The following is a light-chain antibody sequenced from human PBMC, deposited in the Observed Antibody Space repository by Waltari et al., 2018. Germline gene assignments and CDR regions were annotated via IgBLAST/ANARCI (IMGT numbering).Light chain of an antibody. J-gene: IGKJ1*01. CDR3: QQYFSIPGT. CDR2: WAS. V-gene: IGKV4-1*01. CDR1: QTILSSSSNKNF. Sequence: DIVMTQSPASLAWSLGAGATTNCKSSQTILSSSSNKNFLAWYHQKPGQPPKLLIYWASTRQSGVPDRFSGSGSGTDFTLTISNLQAEDVAVYYCQQYFSIPGTFGQGTTVEIK.